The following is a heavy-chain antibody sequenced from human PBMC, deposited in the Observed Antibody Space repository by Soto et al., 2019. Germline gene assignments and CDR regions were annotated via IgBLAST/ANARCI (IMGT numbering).Heavy chain of an antibody. V-gene: IGHV3-72*01. D-gene: IGHD2-15*01. J-gene: IGHJ6*03. Sequence: GGSLRLSCAASGFTFSDHYMDWVRQAPGQGLEWVGRITSKAKGYTTQYAASVRGRFTVSRDDSENSVHLQMNNLKTDDTAVYYCARDHTVLYCSGGSCKYYYYYYYMDVWGTGTTVTVS. CDR2: ITSKAKGYTT. CDR3: ARDHTVLYCSGGSCKYYYYYYYMDV. CDR1: GFTFSDHY.